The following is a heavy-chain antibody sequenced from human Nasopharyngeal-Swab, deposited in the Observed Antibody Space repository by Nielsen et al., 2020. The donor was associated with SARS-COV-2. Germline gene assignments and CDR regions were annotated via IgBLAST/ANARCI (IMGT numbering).Heavy chain of an antibody. CDR2: IYWHDDK. J-gene: IGHJ1*01. Sequence: SGPTLVKPTQTLTLICTSSGFSLTTSGVGVGWIRQPPGKALEWLALIYWHDDKRYSPSLRGRLTITKETSKNRVVLTMTNMDPVDTATYYCAHSPLGDYGRYFHHWGQGTLVTVSS. CDR1: GFSLTTSGVG. D-gene: IGHD4/OR15-4a*01. V-gene: IGHV2-5*01. CDR3: AHSPLGDYGRYFHH.